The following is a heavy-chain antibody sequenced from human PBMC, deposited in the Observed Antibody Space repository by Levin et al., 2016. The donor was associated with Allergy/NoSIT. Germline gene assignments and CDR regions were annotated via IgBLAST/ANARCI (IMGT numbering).Heavy chain of an antibody. D-gene: IGHD1-26*01. CDR2: ISSSSSYI. Sequence: VRQAPGKGLEWVSSISSSSSYIYYADSVKGRFTISRDNAKNSLYLQMNSLRAEDTAVYYCARERDWDDYWGQGTLVTVSS. CDR3: ARERDWDDY. V-gene: IGHV3-21*01. J-gene: IGHJ4*02.